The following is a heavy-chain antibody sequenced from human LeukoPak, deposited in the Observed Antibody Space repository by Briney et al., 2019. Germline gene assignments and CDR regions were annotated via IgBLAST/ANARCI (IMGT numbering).Heavy chain of an antibody. Sequence: SETLSLTCTVSGGSISSYYWSWIRQPAGKGLEWIGRIYTRGSTNYNPSLKSRVTMSVDTSKNQFSLKLSSVTAADTAVYYCARGRYCSADICSGGDAFDIWGQGQWSPSLQ. CDR3: ARGRYCSADICSGGDAFDI. CDR2: IYTRGST. D-gene: IGHD2-15*01. J-gene: IGHJ3*02. CDR1: GGSISSYY. V-gene: IGHV4-4*07.